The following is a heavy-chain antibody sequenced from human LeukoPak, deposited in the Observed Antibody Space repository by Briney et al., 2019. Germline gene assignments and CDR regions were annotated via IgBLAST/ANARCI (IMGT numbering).Heavy chain of an antibody. CDR3: ARSGDYVSGSSDY. CDR2: IKQDGSEK. Sequence: GGSLRLSCAASGFTFSSYWMSWVRQAPGKGLEWVANIKQDGSEKYYVDSVKGRFTISRDNAKTSLYLQMNSLRAEDTAVYYRARSGDYVSGSSDYWGQGTLVTVSS. V-gene: IGHV3-7*01. D-gene: IGHD4-17*01. J-gene: IGHJ4*02. CDR1: GFTFSSYW.